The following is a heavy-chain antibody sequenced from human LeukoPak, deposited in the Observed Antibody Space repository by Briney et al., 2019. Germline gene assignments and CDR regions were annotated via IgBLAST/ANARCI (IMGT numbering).Heavy chain of an antibody. CDR3: ARGPRYYYDSSGYYYY. J-gene: IGHJ4*02. CDR2: IYDSGST. CDR1: GGSIRSSYYY. V-gene: IGHV4-39*01. D-gene: IGHD3-22*01. Sequence: SETLSLTCTVSGGSIRSSYYYWGWIRQPPGKGLEWIGSIYDSGSTYYNPSLKSRVTISVDTSKNQFSLKLSSVTAADTAVYYCARGPRYYYDSSGYYYYWGQGTLVTVSS.